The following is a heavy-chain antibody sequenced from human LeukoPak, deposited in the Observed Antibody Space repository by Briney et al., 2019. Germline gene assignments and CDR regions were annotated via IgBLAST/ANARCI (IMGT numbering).Heavy chain of an antibody. CDR2: ISSNGGST. V-gene: IGHV3-64D*06. CDR1: GFTFSRYA. Sequence: GGSLNRSCSASGFTFSRYAMHWVRQAPGKGLEYVSAISSNGGSTYYADSVKGRFTISRDNSKNTLYLQMSSLRAEDTAVYYCVKDGSGSYYTYYFDYWVQRTLVTVSS. J-gene: IGHJ4*02. CDR3: VKDGSGSYYTYYFDY. D-gene: IGHD3-10*01.